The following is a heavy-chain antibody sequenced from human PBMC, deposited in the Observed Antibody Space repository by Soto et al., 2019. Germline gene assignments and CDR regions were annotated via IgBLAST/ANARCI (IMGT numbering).Heavy chain of an antibody. Sequence: QVQLVESGGGVVQPGSSLRLSCAASGFTFSSYGMHWVRQAPGKGLEWVAVISYDGSNKYYADSVKGRFTISRDNSKNTLYLQMNSLRAEDTAVYYCATAPRPAAMPSSSYYYYYGMDVWGQGTKVTVSS. CDR1: GFTFSSYG. V-gene: IGHV3-30*03. CDR2: ISYDGSNK. D-gene: IGHD2-2*01. CDR3: ATAPRPAAMPSSSYYYYYGMDV. J-gene: IGHJ6*02.